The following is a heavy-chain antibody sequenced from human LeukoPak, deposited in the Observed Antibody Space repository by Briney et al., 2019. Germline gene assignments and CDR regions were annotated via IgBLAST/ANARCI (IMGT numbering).Heavy chain of an antibody. D-gene: IGHD3-22*01. CDR3: ARGRSYYYDSSGNEYFQH. CDR2: INHSGST. J-gene: IGHJ1*01. V-gene: IGHV4-34*01. CDR1: GGSFSGYY. Sequence: SSETLSLTCAVYGGSFSGYYWSWIRQPPGKGLEWIGEINHSGSTNYNPSLKSRVTISVDTSKNQFSLKLSSVTAADTAAYYCARGRSYYYDSSGNEYFQHWGQGTLVTVSS.